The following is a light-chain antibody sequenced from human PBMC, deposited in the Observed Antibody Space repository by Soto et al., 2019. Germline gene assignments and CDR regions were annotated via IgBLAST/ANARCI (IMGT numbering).Light chain of an antibody. CDR1: ESLAYSDGNTY. CDR2: HVS. J-gene: IGKJ4*01. Sequence: DVVMTQSPLSLPVTLGQPASISCRSSESLAYSDGNTYLNCFQQRSGQFPRPLIYHVSNGDSGVADRFIGSGSGTYFTLKISGVEAGDVGVYYCMQGTHWPPRFGAGTKVEIK. CDR3: MQGTHWPPR. V-gene: IGKV2-30*01.